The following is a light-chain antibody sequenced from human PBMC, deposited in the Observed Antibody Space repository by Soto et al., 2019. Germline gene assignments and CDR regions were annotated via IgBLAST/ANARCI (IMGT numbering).Light chain of an antibody. Sequence: QSALTQPASVSGSPGQSITISCTGTSSDVGGYNYVSWYQQHPGKAPRLMIYDVSNRPSGVSNRFSGSKSGNTASLTISGLQAEDEADYYCSSYVSNSTHVVFGGGTKVTVL. CDR1: SSDVGGYNY. V-gene: IGLV2-14*03. CDR3: SSYVSNSTHVV. CDR2: DVS. J-gene: IGLJ2*01.